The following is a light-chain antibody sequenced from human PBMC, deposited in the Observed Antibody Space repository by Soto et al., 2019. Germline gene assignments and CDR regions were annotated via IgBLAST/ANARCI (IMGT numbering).Light chain of an antibody. Sequence: DIVMTQSPDSLAVSLGERATINCKSSQNILYSPNNKNYLAWYQQKPGQPPKLLTYWASTRQSGVPGRFSGSGSETAFNLTISSVQSEDVAVYYCLQYYNSYTFGQGTKLEI. CDR2: WAS. J-gene: IGKJ2*01. CDR3: LQYYNSYT. CDR1: QNILYSPNNKNY. V-gene: IGKV4-1*01.